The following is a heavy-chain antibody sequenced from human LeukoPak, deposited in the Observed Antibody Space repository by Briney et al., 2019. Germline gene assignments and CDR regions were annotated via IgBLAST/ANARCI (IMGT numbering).Heavy chain of an antibody. D-gene: IGHD2-2*03. CDR3: ASGSLARGGSDY. CDR2: MNQDGSQK. V-gene: IGHV3-7*01. Sequence: GGSLRLSCAASGFTFSSYWMSWIRQAPGRRLEWVANMNQDGSQKYYVDSVKDRFTISRDNAKNSLYLQMNSLRDEDTAVYYCASGSLARGGSDYWGQGTLVTVSS. CDR1: GFTFSSYW. J-gene: IGHJ4*02.